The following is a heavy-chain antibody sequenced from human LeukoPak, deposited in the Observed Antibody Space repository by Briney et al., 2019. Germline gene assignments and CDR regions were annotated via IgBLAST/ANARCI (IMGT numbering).Heavy chain of an antibody. CDR1: GYSISSASY. V-gene: IGHV4-38-2*01. CDR3: ARRISSQGYFGVVID. D-gene: IGHD3-3*01. Sequence: PSATLSLTCAVSGYSISSASYWGWIRQPPGKGLGWIGNIYHSGSPYYNPSLKSRVTISVDTSKNQFSLKLSSVTAADTAVYYCARRISSQGYFGVVIDWGQGTPVTVSS. CDR2: IYHSGSP. J-gene: IGHJ4*02.